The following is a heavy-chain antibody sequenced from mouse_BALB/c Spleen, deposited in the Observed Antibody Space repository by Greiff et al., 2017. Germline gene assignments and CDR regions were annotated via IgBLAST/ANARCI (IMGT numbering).Heavy chain of an antibody. J-gene: IGHJ4*01. CDR2: ISSGGSYT. CDR3: ARHYRYDDAMDY. D-gene: IGHD2-14*01. Sequence: EVQRVESGGDLVKPGGSLKLSCAASGFTFSSYGMSWVRQTPDKRLEWVATISSGGSYTYYPDSVKGRFTISRDNANNTLYLQMSSLKSEDTAMYYGARHYRYDDAMDYWGQGTSVTVSS. CDR1: GFTFSSYG. V-gene: IGHV5-6*01.